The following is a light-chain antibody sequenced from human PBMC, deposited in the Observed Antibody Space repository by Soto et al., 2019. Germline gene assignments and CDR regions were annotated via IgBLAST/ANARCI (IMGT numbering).Light chain of an antibody. J-gene: IGKJ2*01. V-gene: IGKV3-15*01. CDR1: QSINSE. CDR2: GAS. Sequence: EIVMTQSPATLSLSPGERAALSCRASQSINSELAWYQQKPGQPPRLLIYGASTRATGVPARFTGSESGSEFTPTISVLQSEDIAVYYCKQDHNGPLTFGQGPRREI. CDR3: KQDHNGPLT.